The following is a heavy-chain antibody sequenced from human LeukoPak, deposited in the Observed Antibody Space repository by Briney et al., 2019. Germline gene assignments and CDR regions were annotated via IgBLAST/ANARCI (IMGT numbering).Heavy chain of an antibody. CDR2: IKQDGSEK. CDR3: ARGGYSYGYGFDY. V-gene: IGHV3-7*01. D-gene: IGHD5-18*01. J-gene: IGHJ4*02. CDR1: GFTFSSYW. Sequence: GGSLRLSCATSGFTFSSYWMSWVRQTPGEGLEWVANIKQDGSEKYYVDSVKGRFTISRDNAKNSLYLQMNSLRAEDTAVYYCARGGYSYGYGFDYWGQGTLVTVSS.